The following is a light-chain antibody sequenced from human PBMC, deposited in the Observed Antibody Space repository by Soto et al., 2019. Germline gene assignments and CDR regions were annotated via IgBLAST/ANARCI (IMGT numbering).Light chain of an antibody. CDR2: DAS. V-gene: IGKV3-11*01. Sequence: IVLTQSPATLSLSPGEGATLSCRASQSVRSYLAWYQQKPGQAPRLLIYDASNRATGIPARFSGSGSGTDFTLTISSLDPEDFAVYYCQQRSAWPQITFGQGTRLEIK. J-gene: IGKJ5*01. CDR3: QQRSAWPQIT. CDR1: QSVRSY.